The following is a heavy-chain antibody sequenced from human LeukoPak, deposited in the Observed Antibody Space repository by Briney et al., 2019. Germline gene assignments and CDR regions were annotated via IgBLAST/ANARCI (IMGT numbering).Heavy chain of an antibody. D-gene: IGHD3-22*01. CDR1: GYTFTNYA. J-gene: IGHJ5*02. CDR3: ARGSYDSRGRNWFDP. CDR2: IDTNTGNP. Sequence: ASVKVSCKASGYTFTNYAMNWVRLAPGQGLEWLGWIDTNTGNPTYAQGFTGRFVFSLDTSVSTTYLQISSLKAEDSAIFYCARGSYDSRGRNWFDPWGQGTLVTVSS. V-gene: IGHV7-4-1*02.